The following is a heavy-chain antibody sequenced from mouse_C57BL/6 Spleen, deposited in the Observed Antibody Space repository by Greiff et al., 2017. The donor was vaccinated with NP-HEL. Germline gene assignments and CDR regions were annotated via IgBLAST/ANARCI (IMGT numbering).Heavy chain of an antibody. CDR1: GYSFTDYN. J-gene: IGHJ2*01. CDR2: INPNYGTT. D-gene: IGHD1-1*01. CDR3: ARYFTTVVAHYFDY. Sequence: EVQLQESGPELVKPGASVKISCKASGYSFTDYNMNWVKQSHGKSLEWIGVINPNYGTTSYNQKFKGKATLTVDQSSSTAYMQLNRLTSEDAAVYYCARYFTTVVAHYFDYWGQGTTLTVSS. V-gene: IGHV1-39*01.